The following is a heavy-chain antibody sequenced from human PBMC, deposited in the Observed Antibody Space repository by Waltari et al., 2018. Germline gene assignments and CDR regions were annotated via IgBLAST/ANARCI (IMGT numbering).Heavy chain of an antibody. D-gene: IGHD3-10*01. J-gene: IGHJ6*02. Sequence: QVQLVQSGAEVKKPGSSVKVSCKASGGTFSSYAISWVRQAPGHGLEWMGGIITIFGTANYAQKCQGRVTITADESTSTAYMELSSLRSEDTAVYYCARAYYYGSGSYLYGMDVWGQGTTVTVSS. CDR3: ARAYYYGSGSYLYGMDV. CDR2: IITIFGTA. V-gene: IGHV1-69*01. CDR1: GGTFSSYA.